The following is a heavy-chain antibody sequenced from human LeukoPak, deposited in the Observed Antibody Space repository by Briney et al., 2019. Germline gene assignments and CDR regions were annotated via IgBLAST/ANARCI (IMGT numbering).Heavy chain of an antibody. J-gene: IGHJ4*02. V-gene: IGHV3-23*01. Sequence: GGSLRLSCAASGFAFGSYAMTWVRQAPGKGLEWVSHISGSGGIKYYTDSVKGRFTISRDNSKNTLYLQMDSLRAEDTAVYYCAKTTAGHSSGRYPGWPVDYWGQGTLVTVSS. D-gene: IGHD6-19*01. CDR3: AKTTAGHSSGRYPGWPVDY. CDR2: ISGSGGIK. CDR1: GFAFGSYA.